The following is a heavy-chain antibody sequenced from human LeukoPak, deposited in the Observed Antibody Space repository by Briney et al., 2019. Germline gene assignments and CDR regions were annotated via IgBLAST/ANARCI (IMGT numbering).Heavy chain of an antibody. V-gene: IGHV4-4*09. D-gene: IGHD1-14*01. CDR2: MYTSVTT. CDR3: ARHLAPYRPFHD. CDR1: GASISTYY. J-gene: IGHJ4*02. Sequence: SETLSLTCTVSGASISTYYWTWVRQPPGKGLEWIGSMYTSVTTKYNPFLKSRGTISVDTSKNRSSLNLISVTAADTAVYYCARHLAPYRPFHDWGQGSLVTVSS.